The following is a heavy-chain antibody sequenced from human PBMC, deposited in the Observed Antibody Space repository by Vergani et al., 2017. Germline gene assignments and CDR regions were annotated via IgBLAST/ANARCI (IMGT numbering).Heavy chain of an antibody. Sequence: QVQLQQWGAGLLKPSETLSLTCAVYGGSFSGYYWSWIRQPPGKGLEWIGEINHSGSTNYNPSLKIRVTISVDTSKNQFSLKLSSVTAAYTAVYYCARGGRQQLVQTYFDYWGQGTLVTVSS. D-gene: IGHD6-13*01. J-gene: IGHJ4*02. CDR1: GGSFSGYY. CDR3: ARGGRQQLVQTYFDY. V-gene: IGHV4-34*01. CDR2: INHSGST.